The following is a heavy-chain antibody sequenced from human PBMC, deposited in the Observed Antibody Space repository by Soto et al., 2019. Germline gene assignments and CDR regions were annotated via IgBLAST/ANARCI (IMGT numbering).Heavy chain of an antibody. D-gene: IGHD3-10*01. CDR3: ARDGPITMVRGFMVY. J-gene: IGHJ4*02. CDR1: GFTFSSYG. CDR2: IWYDGRNK. Sequence: QVQLVESGGGVVQPGRSLRLSCAASGFTFSSYGMHWVRQAPGKGLEWVAVIWYDGRNKYYADSVKGRFTISRDNSKNTLYLHVNSLRAEDTAVYYCARDGPITMVRGFMVYCGKGTLVTVSS. V-gene: IGHV3-33*01.